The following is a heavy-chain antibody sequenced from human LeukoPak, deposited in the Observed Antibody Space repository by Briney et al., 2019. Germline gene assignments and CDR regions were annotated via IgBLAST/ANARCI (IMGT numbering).Heavy chain of an antibody. CDR3: ASTGNYYDSSGYRRTVGAFDI. J-gene: IGHJ3*02. CDR2: IYPGDSDT. Sequence: SGESLKISCKGSGYSFTSYWIGWVRQMPGKGLEWMGIIYPGDSDTRYGPSFQGQVTISADKSISTAYLQWSSLKASDTAMYYCASTGNYYDSSGYRRTVGAFDIWGQGTMVTVSS. V-gene: IGHV5-51*01. D-gene: IGHD3-22*01. CDR1: GYSFTSYW.